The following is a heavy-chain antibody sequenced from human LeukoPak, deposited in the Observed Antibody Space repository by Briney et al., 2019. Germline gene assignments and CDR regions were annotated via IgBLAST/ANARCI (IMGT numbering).Heavy chain of an antibody. CDR1: GFTFDDYA. D-gene: IGHD2/OR15-2a*01. Sequence: GGSLRLSCAASGFTFDDYAMHWVRQASGKGLEWVSHITWDGGSTHYADSVEGRFTIYRDNRENSLYLQMNSLRPEDTALYYCAKDRAARGRGNYFYMDVWGKGTTVTVSS. V-gene: IGHV3-43D*03. CDR3: AKDRAARGRGNYFYMDV. J-gene: IGHJ6*03. CDR2: ITWDGGST.